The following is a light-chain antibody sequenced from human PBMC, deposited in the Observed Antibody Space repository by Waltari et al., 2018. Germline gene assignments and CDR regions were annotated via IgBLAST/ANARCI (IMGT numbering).Light chain of an antibody. CDR2: SNN. CDR1: SSNIGSNT. Sequence: QSVLTQPPSASGTPGQRVTLSCSGSSSNIGSNTVNWYQQLPGTAPKLLIYSNNQRPSGVPDRFSGSKSGTSASLAISGLQSEDEADYYCAAWDDSLNGHWVFGGGTKLTVL. V-gene: IGLV1-44*01. J-gene: IGLJ3*02. CDR3: AAWDDSLNGHWV.